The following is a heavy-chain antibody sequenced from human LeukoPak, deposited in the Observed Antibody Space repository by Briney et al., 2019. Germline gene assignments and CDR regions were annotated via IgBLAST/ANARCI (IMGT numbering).Heavy chain of an antibody. Sequence: GASVKVSCKTSGYTFTSYGISWVRQAPGQGLEWMGWISAYNADTNFAQKFQGRVTMTIDAATTTAYMELRSLRSDDTAAYYCARGSYDYWGQGTLVTVRS. CDR3: ARGSYDY. V-gene: IGHV1-18*01. CDR1: GYTFTSYG. D-gene: IGHD3-10*01. CDR2: ISAYNADT. J-gene: IGHJ4*02.